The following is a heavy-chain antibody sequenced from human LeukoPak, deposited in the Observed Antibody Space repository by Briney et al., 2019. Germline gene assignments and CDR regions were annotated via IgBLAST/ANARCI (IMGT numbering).Heavy chain of an antibody. Sequence: PSETLSLTCAVYGGSFSGYYWSWIHQPPGKGLEWIGEINHSGSTNYNPSLKSRVTISVDTSKNQFSLKLSSVTAADTAVYYCARGGIVVVVAATGWFDPWGQGTLVTVSS. CDR1: GGSFSGYY. V-gene: IGHV4-34*01. CDR2: INHSGST. CDR3: ARGGIVVVVAATGWFDP. D-gene: IGHD2-15*01. J-gene: IGHJ5*02.